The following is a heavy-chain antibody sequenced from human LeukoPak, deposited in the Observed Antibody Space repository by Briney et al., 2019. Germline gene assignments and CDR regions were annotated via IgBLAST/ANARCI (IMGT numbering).Heavy chain of an antibody. J-gene: IGHJ4*02. CDR1: GFTFSSYA. CDR3: AKDHGSGSYYLFDY. CDR2: ISGSGGST. Sequence: GGSLRLSCAASGFTFSSYAMSWVRQAPGKGLEWVSAISGSGGSTYYADSVKGRFTISRDNAKNSLYLQMNSLRAEDTALYYCAKDHGSGSYYLFDYWGQGTLVTVSS. V-gene: IGHV3-23*01. D-gene: IGHD3-10*01.